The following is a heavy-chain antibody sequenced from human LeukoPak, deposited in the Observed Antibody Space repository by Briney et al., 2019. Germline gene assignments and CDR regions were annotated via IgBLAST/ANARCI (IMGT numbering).Heavy chain of an antibody. CDR1: GCSFTGYY. V-gene: IGHV1-2*02. J-gene: IGHJ4*02. CDR3: ATPPMRYSSGWEMGN. D-gene: IGHD6-19*01. Sequence: ASVNVSCKACGCSFTGYYMHWVRLAPGPGREGTGGINPNSGGTNYAQKFQGRVTMTRDTSISTAYMELSRLRSDDTAGYSCATPPMRYSSGWEMGNWGQGTLVTVSS. CDR2: INPNSGGT.